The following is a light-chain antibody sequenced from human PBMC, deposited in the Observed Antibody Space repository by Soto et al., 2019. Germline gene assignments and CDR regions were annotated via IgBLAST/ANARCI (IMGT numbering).Light chain of an antibody. CDR3: SSYTSSSTLV. V-gene: IGLV2-14*01. CDR1: SSDVGGYNY. CDR2: EVR. Sequence: QSALTQPASVSGSPGQSITISCTGTSSDVGGYNYVSWYQQHPGKAPKLMIYEVRNRPSGVSNRFSGSKSGNTASLTISGLQAEDEAEYYCSSYTSSSTLVFGGGTQLTVL. J-gene: IGLJ2*01.